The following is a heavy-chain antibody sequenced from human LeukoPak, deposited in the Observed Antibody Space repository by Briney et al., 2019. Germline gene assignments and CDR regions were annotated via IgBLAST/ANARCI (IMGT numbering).Heavy chain of an antibody. V-gene: IGHV4-34*01. CDR3: ARTTVTTDDAFDI. J-gene: IGHJ3*02. Sequence: SETLSLTCAVYGGFFSAYYWSWIRQPPGKGLEWIGEINHSGSTNYDPSLKSRVTTSVDTSKNQFSLTLSSVTAADTAVYYCARTTVTTDDAFDIWGQGTMVTASS. CDR1: GGFFSAYY. CDR2: INHSGST. D-gene: IGHD4-11*01.